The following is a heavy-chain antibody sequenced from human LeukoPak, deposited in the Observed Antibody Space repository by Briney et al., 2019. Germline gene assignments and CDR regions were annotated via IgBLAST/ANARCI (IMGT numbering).Heavy chain of an antibody. CDR3: ARADFWSGQANLDV. D-gene: IGHD3-3*01. J-gene: IGHJ6*04. Sequence: GGSLRLSCAASGFTFSSYSMNWVRQAPGKGLEWVSSISSSSSYIYYADSVTGRFTISTDNAKTPLYLQKKSLRQEDTAVYSCARADFWSGQANLDVWGKGTTVTVSS. CDR2: ISSSSSYI. V-gene: IGHV3-21*01. CDR1: GFTFSSYS.